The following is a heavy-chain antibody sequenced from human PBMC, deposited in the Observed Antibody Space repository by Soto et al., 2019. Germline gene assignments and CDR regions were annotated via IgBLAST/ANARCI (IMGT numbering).Heavy chain of an antibody. CDR2: TYYRSKWYY. J-gene: IGHJ6*02. D-gene: IGHD6-6*01. CDR3: ARIHSSSSSDMDV. Sequence: QTLSLTCAISGVSVCINSAAWNWIRQSPSRGLEWLGRTYYRSKWYYGYAVSVKSRITIKPDTSKNQFSLQLNSVTPEDTAVYYCARIHSSSSSDMDVWGQGTTVTVSS. CDR1: GVSVCINSAA. V-gene: IGHV6-1*01.